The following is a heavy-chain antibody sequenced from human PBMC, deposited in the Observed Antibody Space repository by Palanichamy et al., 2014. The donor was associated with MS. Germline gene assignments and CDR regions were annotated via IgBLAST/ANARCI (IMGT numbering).Heavy chain of an antibody. V-gene: IGHV3-48*02. J-gene: IGHJ3*02. Sequence: EVQLVEVWGRAWYXGGGPVRLSCAASGFTFSSYSMNWVRQAPGKGLEWVSYITSSSSAIYYADSVRGRFTISRDNAKNSLYLQMNSLRDEDTAVYYCARDVIVGPTINAFDIWGQGTMVTVSA. CDR3: ARDVIVGPTINAFDI. CDR1: GFTFSSYS. CDR2: ITSSSSAI. D-gene: IGHD1-26*01.